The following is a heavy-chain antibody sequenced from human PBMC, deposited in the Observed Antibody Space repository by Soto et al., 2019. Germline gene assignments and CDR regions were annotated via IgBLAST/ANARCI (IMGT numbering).Heavy chain of an antibody. CDR1: GFFFSSYA. Sequence: GGSLRLSCAASGFFFSSYAMSWVRQAPGKGLEWVSGIGGSGGYKSYADSVKGRFTISRDNSKNTLYLQMESLGAEDTAVYYCAKDAAMVSSTFNYFDYWGQGTLVTVSS. CDR2: IGGSGGYK. V-gene: IGHV3-23*01. D-gene: IGHD6-13*01. J-gene: IGHJ4*02. CDR3: AKDAAMVSSTFNYFDY.